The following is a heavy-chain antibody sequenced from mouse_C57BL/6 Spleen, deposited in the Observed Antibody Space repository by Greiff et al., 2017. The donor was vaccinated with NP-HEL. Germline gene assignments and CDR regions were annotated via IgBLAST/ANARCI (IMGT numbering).Heavy chain of an antibody. Sequence: QVQLQQSGPGLVQPSQSLSITCTVSGFSLTSYGVHWVRQSPGKGLEWLGVIWRGGSTDYNAAFMSRLSITKDNSKSQVFFKMNSLQADDTAIYYCAKTLYGYDGRGYYAMDYWGQGTSVTVSS. CDR3: AKTLYGYDGRGYYAMDY. CDR1: GFSLTSYG. V-gene: IGHV2-5*01. J-gene: IGHJ4*01. CDR2: IWRGGST. D-gene: IGHD2-2*01.